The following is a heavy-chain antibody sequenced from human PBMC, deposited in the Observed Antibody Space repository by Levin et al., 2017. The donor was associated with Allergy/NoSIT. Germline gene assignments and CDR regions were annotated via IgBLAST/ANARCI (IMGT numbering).Heavy chain of an antibody. V-gene: IGHV1-2*02. CDR1: GYSFSDYY. D-gene: IGHD2-8*02. CDR2: INPNSGGT. CDR3: ARDKSYRDTGGSYDS. Sequence: ASVKVSCKASGYSFSDYYIHWVRQAPGQGLEWMGRINPNSGGTNYAQTFQGRVTMTRDTSTCSAYMELSRLTSDDTAVYYCARDKSYRDTGGSYDSRGQGTLVTVSS. J-gene: IGHJ5*01.